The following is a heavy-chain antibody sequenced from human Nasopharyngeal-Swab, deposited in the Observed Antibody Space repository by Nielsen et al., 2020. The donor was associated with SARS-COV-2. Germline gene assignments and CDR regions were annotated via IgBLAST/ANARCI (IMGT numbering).Heavy chain of an antibody. J-gene: IGHJ3*01. CDR3: VKDNLLRAFDL. CDR2: ISWDSGNI. CDR1: GYTFDDYA. D-gene: IGHD2-15*01. V-gene: IGHV3-9*01. Sequence: SLKISCAASGYTFDDYAIHWLRQAPGRGLEWVSGISWDSGNIGYADSVKGRFTISRDNAKNSLYLQMNSLRAEDTALYYCVKDNLLRAFDLWGQGTMVTVSS.